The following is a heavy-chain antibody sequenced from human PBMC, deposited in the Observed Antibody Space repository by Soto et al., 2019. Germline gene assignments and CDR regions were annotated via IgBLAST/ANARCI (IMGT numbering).Heavy chain of an antibody. CDR2: MNPNSGNT. Sequence: QVQLVQSGAEVKKPGASVKVSCKASGYTFTSYDINWVRQATGQGLEWMGWMNPNSGNTGYAQKFQGRVTMTRNTPKSTAYMELGSWRPEDRPGYYGARRGWSGAGDGGQGTWSPSPQ. D-gene: IGHD3-10*01. J-gene: IGHJ4*02. V-gene: IGHV1-8*01. CDR1: GYTFTSYD. CDR3: ARRGWSGAGD.